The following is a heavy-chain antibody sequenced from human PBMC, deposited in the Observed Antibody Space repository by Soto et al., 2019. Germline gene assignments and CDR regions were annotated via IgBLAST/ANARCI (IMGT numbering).Heavy chain of an antibody. V-gene: IGHV1-69*08. CDR2: IIPILGIA. CDR1: GGTFSSYT. Sequence: QVQLVQSGAEVKKPGSSVKVSCKASGGTFSSYTISWVLQAPGQGLEWMGRIIPILGIANYAQKFQGRVTITADKSTSTAYMELSSLRSEDTAVYYCAREVGSGWSLRSWGQGTLVTVSS. D-gene: IGHD6-19*01. J-gene: IGHJ4*02. CDR3: AREVGSGWSLRS.